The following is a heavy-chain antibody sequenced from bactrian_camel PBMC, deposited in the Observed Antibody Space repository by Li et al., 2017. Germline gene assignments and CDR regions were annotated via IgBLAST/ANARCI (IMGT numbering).Heavy chain of an antibody. CDR1: GAMNRC. J-gene: IGHJ4*01. Sequence: VQLVESGGGSVQAGGSLRLSCAASGAMNRCIGWFRQPPGKEREGVARMTSAGVTTYADYVKGRFTISRDNTKNMLYLQMNNLKPEDTAMYYCAADLPQRSCTNLRDRYRDWGQGTQVTVS. CDR2: MTSAGVT. V-gene: IGHV3S53*01. CDR3: AADLPQRSCTNLRDRYRD.